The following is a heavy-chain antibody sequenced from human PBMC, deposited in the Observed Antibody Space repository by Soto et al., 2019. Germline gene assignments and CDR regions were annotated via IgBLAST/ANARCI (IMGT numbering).Heavy chain of an antibody. V-gene: IGHV4-59*01. CDR2: IYNSGTT. J-gene: IGHJ4*02. CDR1: GGSISTYY. D-gene: IGHD2-21*02. CDR3: ARENRDEVTTYDY. Sequence: SDTLSLTCTVSGGSISTYYWSWIRQPPGKGLEWIGYIYNSGTTNYNPSLKSRVTISIDTPKNQFSLKLRSVTAADTAVYYCARENRDEVTTYDYWGQGTLVTVSS.